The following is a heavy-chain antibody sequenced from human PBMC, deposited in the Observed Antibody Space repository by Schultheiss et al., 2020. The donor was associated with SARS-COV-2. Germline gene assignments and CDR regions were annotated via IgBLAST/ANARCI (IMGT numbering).Heavy chain of an antibody. D-gene: IGHD3-10*01. V-gene: IGHV3-48*01. CDR2: ISSSSSTI. J-gene: IGHJ4*02. CDR3: AREGESFDY. Sequence: GGSLRLSCAASGFTFSSYAMHWVRQAPGKGLEWVSYISSSSSTIYYADSVKGRFTISRDNSKNTLYLQMNSLRAEDTAVYYCAREGESFDYWGQGTLVTVSS. CDR1: GFTFSSYA.